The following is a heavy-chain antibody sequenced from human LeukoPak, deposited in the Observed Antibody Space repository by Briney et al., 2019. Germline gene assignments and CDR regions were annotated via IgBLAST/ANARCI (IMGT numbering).Heavy chain of an antibody. Sequence: GGSLRLSCAASGFTFSNFGMHWVRQAPGKGLEWVAFIRYDESKKYYADSVKGRFTISRDKSKNTLSLQMNSLRAEDTAVYYCAKRACSITSCYPYYFDNWGQGTLVTVSS. D-gene: IGHD2-2*01. CDR1: GFTFSNFG. V-gene: IGHV3-30*02. CDR3: AKRACSITSCYPYYFDN. J-gene: IGHJ4*02. CDR2: IRYDESKK.